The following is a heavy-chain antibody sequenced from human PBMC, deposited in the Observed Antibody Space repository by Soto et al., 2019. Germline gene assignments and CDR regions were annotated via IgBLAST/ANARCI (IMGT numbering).Heavy chain of an antibody. CDR3: AGGAEGYYDSSGYAPGAFDI. J-gene: IGHJ3*02. V-gene: IGHV4-31*03. CDR2: IYYSGST. D-gene: IGHD3-22*01. CDR1: GGSISSGGYY. Sequence: SETLSLTCTVSGGSISSGGYYWSWIRQHPGKGLEWIGYIYYSGSTYYNPSLKSRVTISVDTSKNQFSLKLSSVTAADTAVYYCAGGAEGYYDSSGYAPGAFDIWGQGTMVTGSS.